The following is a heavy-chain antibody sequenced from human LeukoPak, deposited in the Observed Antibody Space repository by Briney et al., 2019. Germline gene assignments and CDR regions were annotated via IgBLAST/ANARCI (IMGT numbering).Heavy chain of an antibody. CDR3: ARGGSGWYGRGNWFDP. V-gene: IGHV4-34*01. Sequence: PSETLSLTCAVYGGSFSGYYWSWIRQPPGKGLEWIGEINHSGSTNYNPSLKSRVTISVDTSKNQFSLKLSSVTAADTAVYYCARGGSGWYGRGNWFDPWGQGTLVTVSS. J-gene: IGHJ5*02. D-gene: IGHD6-19*01. CDR1: GGSFSGYY. CDR2: INHSGST.